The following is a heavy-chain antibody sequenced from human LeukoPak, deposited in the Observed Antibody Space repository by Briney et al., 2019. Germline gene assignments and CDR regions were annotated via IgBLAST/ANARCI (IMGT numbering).Heavy chain of an antibody. D-gene: IGHD2-2*01. V-gene: IGHV3-23*01. Sequence: GGSLRLSCAASGFTFSSYAMSWVRQTPGKGLEWVSAISGSGGSTYYADSVKGRFTISRDNSKNTLYLQMNSLRAEDTAVYYCAKDSGIVVVPAAMNYWGQGTLVTVSS. CDR2: ISGSGGST. CDR1: GFTFSSYA. CDR3: AKDSGIVVVPAAMNY. J-gene: IGHJ4*02.